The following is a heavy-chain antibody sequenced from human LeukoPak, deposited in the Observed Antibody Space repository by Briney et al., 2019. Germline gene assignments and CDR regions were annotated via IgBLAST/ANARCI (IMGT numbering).Heavy chain of an antibody. Sequence: PGGSLRLSCAASGFTFSSYWMQWVRQDPGQGLVWVSRINSDGSSTSYADSVKGRFTISRDNAKNTLYLQMNSLRAEDTAVYYCARDRWELLNAFDIWGQGTMVTVSS. D-gene: IGHD1-26*01. V-gene: IGHV3-74*01. CDR1: GFTFSSYW. J-gene: IGHJ3*02. CDR2: INSDGSST. CDR3: ARDRWELLNAFDI.